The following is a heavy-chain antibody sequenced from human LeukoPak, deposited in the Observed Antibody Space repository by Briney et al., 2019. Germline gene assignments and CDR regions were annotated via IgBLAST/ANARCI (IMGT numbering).Heavy chain of an antibody. CDR2: TSSSDAGT. V-gene: IGHV3-23*01. D-gene: IGHD2-21*01. Sequence: GGSLRLSCAASGFTLSTYAMSWVRQTPGKGLEWVAATSSSDAGTYHADSVRGRFTISRDNSKNTPYLQMNSLRAEDAAVYFCAKAPVTSCRGAYCYPFDSWGQGTLVTVSS. CDR3: AKAPVTSCRGAYCYPFDS. CDR1: GFTLSTYA. J-gene: IGHJ4*02.